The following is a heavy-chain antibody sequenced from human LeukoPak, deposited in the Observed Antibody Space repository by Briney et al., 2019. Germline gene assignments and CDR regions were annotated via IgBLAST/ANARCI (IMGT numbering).Heavy chain of an antibody. V-gene: IGHV4-34*01. CDR1: GGSFSGYY. J-gene: IGHJ6*03. Sequence: SETLSLTCAVYGGSFSGYYWSWIRQPPGKGLEWIGEINHGGTTKYNPSLKSRVTISVDTSKNQFSLKLSSVTAADTAVYYCARRVATKKGYYYYMDVWGKGTTVTVSS. D-gene: IGHD5-12*01. CDR2: INHGGTT. CDR3: ARRVATKKGYYYYMDV.